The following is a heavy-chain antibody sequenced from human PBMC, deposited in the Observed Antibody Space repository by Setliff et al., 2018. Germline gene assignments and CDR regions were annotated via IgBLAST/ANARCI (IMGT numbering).Heavy chain of an antibody. CDR1: GGTFSSYA. CDR3: ERATYYYDSGGYFLGAVDI. Sequence: SVKVSCKASGGTFSSYAISWVRQAPGQGLEWMGGIIPIFGTANYAQKFQGRVTITTDESTSTAYMELSSLRSEDTAVYYCERATYYYDSGGYFLGAVDIWGQGTMVTV. V-gene: IGHV1-69*05. J-gene: IGHJ3*02. D-gene: IGHD3-22*01. CDR2: IIPIFGTA.